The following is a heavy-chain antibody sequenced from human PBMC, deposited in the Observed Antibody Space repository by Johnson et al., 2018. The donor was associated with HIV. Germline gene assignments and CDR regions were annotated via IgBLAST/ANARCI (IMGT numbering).Heavy chain of an antibody. Sequence: VQLVESGGGVVQPGRSLRLSCAASGFTFSSYWMSWVRQAPGKGLEWVATIKQDGSERYHVDSVKGRFTISRDNAKKSLYLQMNSVRAEDTAVYYCARSMRGAFDVWGQGTMVTVSS. D-gene: IGHD3-10*01. CDR2: IKQDGSER. V-gene: IGHV3-7*03. CDR3: ARSMRGAFDV. J-gene: IGHJ3*01. CDR1: GFTFSSYW.